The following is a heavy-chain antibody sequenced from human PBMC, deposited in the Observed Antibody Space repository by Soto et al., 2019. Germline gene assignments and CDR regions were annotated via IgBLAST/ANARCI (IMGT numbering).Heavy chain of an antibody. J-gene: IGHJ5*02. V-gene: IGHV4-39*01. CDR3: ARQPYDSSGYYYGA. CDR1: AGSISRSNYY. Sequence: QLQLQESGPGLVKPSETLSLTCTVSAGSISRSNYYWGWIRQPPGKGLEWIGSMYSSGNTYYHPLLKSRVTISVDTSKNQFSLKLTSVTAAHTAVYYCARQPYDSSGYYYGAWCQGTLVTVSS. D-gene: IGHD3-22*01. CDR2: MYSSGNT.